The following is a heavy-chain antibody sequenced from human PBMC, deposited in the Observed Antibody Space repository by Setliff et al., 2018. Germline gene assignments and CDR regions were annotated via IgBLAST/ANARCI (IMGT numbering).Heavy chain of an antibody. J-gene: IGHJ4*02. Sequence: PSETLSLTCTVSGGSISSYYWSWIRQPPGKGLECIGYIYYSGSTNYNPSLKSRVTISMDTSKNQFSLKVSSVTAADTAVYYCARSFSRREKFLLDYWGQGALVTVSS. CDR1: GGSISSYY. CDR2: IYYSGST. V-gene: IGHV4-59*12. CDR3: ARSFSRREKFLLDY.